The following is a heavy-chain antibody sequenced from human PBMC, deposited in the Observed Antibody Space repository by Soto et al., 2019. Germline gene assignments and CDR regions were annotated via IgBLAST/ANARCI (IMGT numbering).Heavy chain of an antibody. D-gene: IGHD3-22*01. CDR2: IYHSGST. CDR1: GCSISSSNW. J-gene: IGHJ3*02. CDR3: ARLDYDSSGPREDAFDI. Sequence: PSESLYLTFSVSGCSISSSNWWSWVSPPPGKGLEWIGEIYHSGSTNYNPSLKSRVTISVDKSKNQFSLKLSSVTAADTAVYFCARLDYDSSGPREDAFDIWGQGTMVTVSS. V-gene: IGHV4-4*02.